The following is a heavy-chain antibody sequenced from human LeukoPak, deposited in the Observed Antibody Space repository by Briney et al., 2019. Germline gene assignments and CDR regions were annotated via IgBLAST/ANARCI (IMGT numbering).Heavy chain of an antibody. CDR1: GFTFSSYW. CDR3: ARDELRYSSSWSLDY. J-gene: IGHJ4*02. D-gene: IGHD6-13*01. V-gene: IGHV3-7*01. CDR2: IKQDGSEK. Sequence: GGSLRLSCAASGFTFSSYWMSWVRQAPGKGLEWVANIKQDGSEKYYVDSVKGRFTISRDNAKNSLYLQMNSLRAEDTAVYYCARDELRYSSSWSLDYWGQGTLVTVSS.